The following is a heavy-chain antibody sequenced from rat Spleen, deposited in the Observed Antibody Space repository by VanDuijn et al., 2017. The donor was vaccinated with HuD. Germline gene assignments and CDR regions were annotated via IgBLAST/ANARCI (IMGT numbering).Heavy chain of an antibody. CDR2: ITSGGSNT. Sequence: EVQLVESGGCLVQPGRSLKLSCAASGFTFSSFAMAWVRQAPKKGLEWVATITSGGSNTYYPDSVKGRFTISRDNAKSTLYLQMDSLRSEDTATYYCARRGILRPIGGYFDYWGQGVMVTVSS. CDR3: ARRGILRPIGGYFDY. V-gene: IGHV5-25*01. CDR1: GFTFSSFA. J-gene: IGHJ2*01. D-gene: IGHD1-6*01.